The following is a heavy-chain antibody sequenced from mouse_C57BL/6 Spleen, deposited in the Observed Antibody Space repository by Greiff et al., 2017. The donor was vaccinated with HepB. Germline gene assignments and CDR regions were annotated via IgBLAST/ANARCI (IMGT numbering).Heavy chain of an antibody. Sequence: EVMLVESGGGLVKPGGSLKLSCAASGFTFSSYAMSWVRQTPEKRLEWVATISDGGSYTYYPDNVKGRFTISRDNAKNNLYLQMSHLKSEDTAMYYCAREYYSNYGFAYWGQGTPVTVSA. V-gene: IGHV5-4*01. D-gene: IGHD2-5*01. CDR1: GFTFSSYA. CDR3: AREYYSNYGFAY. J-gene: IGHJ3*01. CDR2: ISDGGSYT.